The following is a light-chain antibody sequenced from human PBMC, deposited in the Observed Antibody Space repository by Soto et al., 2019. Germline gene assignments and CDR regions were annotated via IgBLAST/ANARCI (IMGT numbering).Light chain of an antibody. J-gene: IGKJ1*01. CDR3: QQYDHYWT. CDR1: QSIGTS. CDR2: DAS. V-gene: IGKV1-5*01. Sequence: DIQMTQSPSTLSASVGDRVTITCRASQSIGTSLAWYQQMPGKAPKLLMYDASRLESGVPSRFSGSGSGTTFTLTISSLQPDDFATYFCQQYDHYWTFGQGTKVDI.